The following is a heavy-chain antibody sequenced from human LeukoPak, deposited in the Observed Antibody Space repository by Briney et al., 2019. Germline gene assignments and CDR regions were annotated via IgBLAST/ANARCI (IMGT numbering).Heavy chain of an antibody. D-gene: IGHD6-13*01. CDR2: ISWNSGSI. CDR1: GFTFDDYA. Sequence: GGSLRLSCAASGFTFDDYAMHWVRQDPGKGLEWVSGISWNSGSIGYADSVKGRFTISRDNAKNSLYLQMNSLRAEDTALYYCAKVRPSSSGYDGFDYWSQGTLVTVSS. V-gene: IGHV3-9*01. CDR3: AKVRPSSSGYDGFDY. J-gene: IGHJ4*02.